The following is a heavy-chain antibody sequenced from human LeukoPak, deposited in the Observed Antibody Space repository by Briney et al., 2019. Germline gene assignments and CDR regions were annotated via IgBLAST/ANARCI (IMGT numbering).Heavy chain of an antibody. CDR3: AREGVYLPDPSSYHRHAFDV. V-gene: IGHV1-2*04. Sequence: GASVKVSCKASGYTFTGYYMHWVRQAPGQGLEWMGWINPNSGGTNYAQKFQGWVTMTRDTSISTAYMELSRLRSDDTAVYYCAREGVYLPDPSSYHRHAFDVWGKGTVVIVSS. CDR1: GYTFTGYY. J-gene: IGHJ3*01. D-gene: IGHD3-16*02. CDR2: INPNSGGT.